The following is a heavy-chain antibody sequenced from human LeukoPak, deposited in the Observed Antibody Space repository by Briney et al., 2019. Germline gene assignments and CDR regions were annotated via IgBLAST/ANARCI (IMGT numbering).Heavy chain of an antibody. CDR3: ARDRGYVPDY. CDR1: GFTFSSYW. V-gene: IGHV3-74*01. Sequence: QSGGSLRLSCAASGFTFSSYWMHWVRQAPGKGLVWVSRITGDGSSTTYADSVKGRSTISRDNAKNTLYLQMNSLRAEDTAVYYCARDRGYVPDYWGQGTLVTVPS. J-gene: IGHJ4*02. D-gene: IGHD5-12*01. CDR2: ITGDGSST.